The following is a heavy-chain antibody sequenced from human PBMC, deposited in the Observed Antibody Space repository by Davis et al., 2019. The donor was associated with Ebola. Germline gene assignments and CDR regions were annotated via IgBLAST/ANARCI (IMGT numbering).Heavy chain of an antibody. D-gene: IGHD2-15*01. J-gene: IGHJ3*02. Sequence: SETLSLTCTVSGGSISSYYWSWIRQPPGKGLEWIGYIYYSGSTNYNPSLKSRVTISVDTSKNQFSLKLSSVTAADTAVYYCARGGVWWDAFDIWGQGTMVTVSS. CDR1: GGSISSYY. CDR3: ARGGVWWDAFDI. CDR2: IYYSGST. V-gene: IGHV4-59*01.